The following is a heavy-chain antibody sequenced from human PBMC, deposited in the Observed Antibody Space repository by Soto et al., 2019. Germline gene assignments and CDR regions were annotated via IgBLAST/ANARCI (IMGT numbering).Heavy chain of an antibody. D-gene: IGHD3-22*01. Sequence: SDTLSRSGAVSVGSMSSSCFMSFQQPPGKGLESIGYLYYGRSANYNPSLKSRVTLSVDTSTNQCSLTLSSMTAAGTAVYYCALRSMAVVPEYWGQGTLVTVSS. CDR2: LYYGRSA. CDR3: ALRSMAVVPEY. V-gene: IGHV4-59*01. CDR1: VGSMSSSC. J-gene: IGHJ4*02.